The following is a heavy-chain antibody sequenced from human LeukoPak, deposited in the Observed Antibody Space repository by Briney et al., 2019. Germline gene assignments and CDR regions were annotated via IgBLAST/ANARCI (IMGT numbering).Heavy chain of an antibody. CDR3: ARGGCPNLGGGDCFLSSQQTLAFDY. D-gene: IGHD2-21*02. J-gene: IGHJ4*02. CDR1: GGSISSSSYY. Sequence: SETLSLTCTVSGGSISSSSYYWGWIRQPSGKGLEWIGSIYYSGSTNYNPSLKSRVTISVDTSKNQFSLKLSSVTAADTAVYYCARGGCPNLGGGDCFLSSQQTLAFDYWGQGTLVTVSS. CDR2: IYYSGST. V-gene: IGHV4-39*07.